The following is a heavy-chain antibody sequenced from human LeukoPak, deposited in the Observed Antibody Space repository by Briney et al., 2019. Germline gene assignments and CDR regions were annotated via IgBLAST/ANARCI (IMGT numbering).Heavy chain of an antibody. V-gene: IGHV3-23*01. CDR1: GFTFTSYG. CDR2: ISGSGDAT. Sequence: GGSLRLSCVASGFTFTSYGMSWVRRAPGKRLEWVSGISGSGDATYYADSVKGRFTISRDNSKNTLYLQMNSLRAEETAVYYCAKGQVYWGQGTLVTVSS. CDR3: AKGQVY. J-gene: IGHJ4*02.